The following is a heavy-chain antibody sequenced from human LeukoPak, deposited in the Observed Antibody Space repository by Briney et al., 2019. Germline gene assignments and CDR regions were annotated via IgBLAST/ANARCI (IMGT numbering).Heavy chain of an antibody. CDR1: GGSISSYY. Sequence: SSETLSLTCTVSGGSISSYYWSWIRQPPGKGLEWIGYISYSGSTNYNPSLKSRVTISADTSKNQFSLKLSSVTAADTAVYYCANYYDSSGFDYWGQGALVTVSS. CDR3: ANYYDSSGFDY. J-gene: IGHJ4*02. V-gene: IGHV4-59*01. CDR2: ISYSGST. D-gene: IGHD3-22*01.